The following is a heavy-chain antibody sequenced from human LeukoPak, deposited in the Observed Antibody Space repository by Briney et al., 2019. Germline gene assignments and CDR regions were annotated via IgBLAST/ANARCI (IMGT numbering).Heavy chain of an antibody. Sequence: ASVTVSCKASGYTFIDYWIHWVRQAPGQGLEWMGRIDLNTGDTTSAQKFQGRVTMTRDTSISTLYLDLSGLGSDDTAVYYCARDAPHQRFDYWGQGTLVTVSS. J-gene: IGHJ4*02. CDR2: IDLNTGDT. V-gene: IGHV1-2*02. CDR3: ARDAPHQRFDY. CDR1: GYTFIDYW.